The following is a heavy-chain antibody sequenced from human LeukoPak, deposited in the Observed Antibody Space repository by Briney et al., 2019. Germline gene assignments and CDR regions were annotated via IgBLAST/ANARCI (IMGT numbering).Heavy chain of an antibody. J-gene: IGHJ6*02. Sequence: ASVKVSCKASGYTYTGYYMHWVRQAPGQGLEWMGWINPNSGGTNYAQKFQGRVTMTRDTSISTAYMELSRLRSDDTAVYYCARNPCGRSTSCRIRMGYYYYCMDVWGQGTTVTVSS. CDR3: ARNPCGRSTSCRIRMGYYYYCMDV. D-gene: IGHD2-2*01. CDR2: INPNSGGT. V-gene: IGHV1-2*02. CDR1: GYTYTGYY.